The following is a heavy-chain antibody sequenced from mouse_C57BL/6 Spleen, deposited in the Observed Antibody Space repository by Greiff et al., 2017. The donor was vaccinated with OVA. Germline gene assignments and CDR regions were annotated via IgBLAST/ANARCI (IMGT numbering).Heavy chain of an antibody. CDR1: GYSFTDYN. V-gene: IGHV1-39*01. CDR3: ARYGNYEDYYAMDY. CDR2: INPNYGTT. Sequence: VQLQQSGPELVKPGASVKISCKASGYSFTDYNMNWVKQSNGESLEWIGVINPNYGTTSYNQKFKGKATLTVDQSSSTAYMQLNSLTSEDSAVYYCARYGNYEDYYAMDYWGQGTSVTVSS. J-gene: IGHJ4*01. D-gene: IGHD2-1*01.